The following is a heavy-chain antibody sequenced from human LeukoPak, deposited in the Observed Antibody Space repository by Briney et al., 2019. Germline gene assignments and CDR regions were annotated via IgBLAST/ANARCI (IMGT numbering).Heavy chain of an antibody. CDR2: IYTSGST. D-gene: IGHD6-6*01. V-gene: IGHV4-4*07. J-gene: IGHJ6*03. CDR3: ARTSSSLGYMDV. Sequence: SETLSLTCTVSGGSISDYYWSWIRQPAGKGLEWIGRIYTSGSTNYNPSLKSRVTMSVDTSKNQFSLKLSSVTAADTAVYYCARTSSSLGYMDVWGKGTTVTVSS. CDR1: GGSISDYY.